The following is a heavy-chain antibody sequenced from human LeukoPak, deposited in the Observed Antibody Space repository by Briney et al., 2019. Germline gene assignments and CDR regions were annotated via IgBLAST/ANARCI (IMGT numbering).Heavy chain of an antibody. Sequence: PGGSLRLSCAASGFTLSSYSMNWVRQAPGKGLEWVSYISSSSRSIYYADSVKGRFTISRDNANNSLSLQMNSLRDEDTAVYYCVLGSLFDYWGQGTLVTVSS. V-gene: IGHV3-48*02. J-gene: IGHJ4*02. CDR3: VLGSLFDY. CDR2: ISSSSRSI. D-gene: IGHD3-10*01. CDR1: GFTLSSYS.